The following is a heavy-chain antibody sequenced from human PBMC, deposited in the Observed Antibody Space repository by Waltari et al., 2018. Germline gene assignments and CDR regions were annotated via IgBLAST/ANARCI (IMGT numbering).Heavy chain of an antibody. CDR1: GFIFSNYE. CDR3: ARRDDYGDDPFWT. Sequence: EEHLVESGGGLVQPGGSLRLSCAASGFIFSNYEMNWIRQAPGKGLGWVSYIRSSGSTSDYADSAKCRFTISRDNAKNSLYLQMNSLRAEDTAVYYCARRDDYGDDPFWTWGQGTLVTVSS. J-gene: IGHJ5*02. D-gene: IGHD4-17*01. V-gene: IGHV3-48*03. CDR2: IRSSGSTS.